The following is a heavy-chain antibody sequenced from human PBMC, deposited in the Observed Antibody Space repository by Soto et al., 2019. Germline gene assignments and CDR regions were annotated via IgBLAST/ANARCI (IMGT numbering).Heavy chain of an antibody. CDR3: ARSLSSGGSGPGY. CDR1: GGTFSSYT. J-gene: IGHJ4*02. CDR2: IIPILGIA. D-gene: IGHD2-15*01. Sequence: QVQLVQSGAEVKKPGSSVKVSCKASGGTFSSYTISWVRQAPGQGLEWMGRIIPILGIANYAQKFQGRVTITADKSTSTGYMELNSLRSEDTAVYYCARSLSSGGSGPGYWGQGTLVTVSS. V-gene: IGHV1-69*02.